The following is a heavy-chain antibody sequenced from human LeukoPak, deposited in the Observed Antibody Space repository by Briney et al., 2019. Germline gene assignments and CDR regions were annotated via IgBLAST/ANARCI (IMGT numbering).Heavy chain of an antibody. J-gene: IGHJ4*02. Sequence: SETLSLTCTVSGGSISSYHWSWIRQPPGKGLESIGNIYYSGSTNYNPSLQNRVTISVDTSKNQFSLKLSSVTAADTAVYYCARARDYYDSSGYYYPYYFDYWGQGTLVTVSS. CDR3: ARARDYYDSSGYYYPYYFDY. V-gene: IGHV4-59*12. CDR2: IYYSGST. D-gene: IGHD3-22*01. CDR1: GGSISSYH.